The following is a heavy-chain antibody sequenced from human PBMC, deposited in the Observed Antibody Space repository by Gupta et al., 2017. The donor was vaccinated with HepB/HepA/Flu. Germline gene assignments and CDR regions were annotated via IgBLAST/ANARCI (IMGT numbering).Heavy chain of an antibody. J-gene: IGHJ6*02. D-gene: IGHD6-6*01. CDR3: AKAQSSSSRDYYYYYGMDV. V-gene: IGHV3-23*01. CDR1: GLPLSSYA. CDR2: ISGSGGST. Sequence: EVQLLESGGGLVQPGGSLRLSCAASGLPLSSYAMSWVRQAPGKGLEWVSAISGSGGSTYYADSVKGRFTISRDNSKNTLYLQMNSLRAEDTAVYYCAKAQSSSSRDYYYYYGMDVWGQGTTVTVSS.